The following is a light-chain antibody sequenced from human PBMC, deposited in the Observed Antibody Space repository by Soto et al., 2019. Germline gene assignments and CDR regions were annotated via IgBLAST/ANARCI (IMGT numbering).Light chain of an antibody. Sequence: QSVLTHPASVSGSPGQSITISCTGTSCDVGSYNRVSWYQQHPGKAPKLIIYEVSDRPSGVSNRFSGSKSGNTASLTISGLQAEDEAEYYCSSYTNINTRACVFGTGTKVTVL. CDR1: SCDVGSYNR. V-gene: IGLV2-14*01. J-gene: IGLJ1*01. CDR2: EVS. CDR3: SSYTNINTRACV.